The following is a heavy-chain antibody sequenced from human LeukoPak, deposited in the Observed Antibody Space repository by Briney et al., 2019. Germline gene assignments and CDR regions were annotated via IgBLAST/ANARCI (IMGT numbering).Heavy chain of an antibody. Sequence: GGSLRLSCVASGFTFSNYWMYWVRQAPGKGLVWVSRINSDGSSTNYADSVKGRFTISRDNAKNTLYLQMNSLRSEDTAVYYCALMSTVTPVDYWGQGTLVTVS. CDR1: GFTFSNYW. CDR3: ALMSTVTPVDY. CDR2: INSDGSST. V-gene: IGHV3-74*01. D-gene: IGHD4-17*01. J-gene: IGHJ4*02.